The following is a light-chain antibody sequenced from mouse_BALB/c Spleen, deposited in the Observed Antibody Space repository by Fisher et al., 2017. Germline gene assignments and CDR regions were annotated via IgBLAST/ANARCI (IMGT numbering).Light chain of an antibody. V-gene: IGKV4-74*01. Sequence: IVITQSTAIMSASLGERVTMTCTASSSVSSSYLHWYQQKSGASPKLWIYSTSNLASGVPARFSGSGSGTSYSLTISSMEAEDDATYYCHQYHRSPRTFGGGTKLEIK. CDR3: HQYHRSPRT. CDR2: STS. J-gene: IGKJ1*01. CDR1: SSVSSSY.